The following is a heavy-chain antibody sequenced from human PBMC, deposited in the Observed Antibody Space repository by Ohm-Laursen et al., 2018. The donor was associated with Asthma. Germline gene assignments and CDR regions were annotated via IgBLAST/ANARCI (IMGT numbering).Heavy chain of an antibody. CDR1: GFTFDDYA. V-gene: IGHV3-9*01. Sequence: SSLRLSCAATGFTFDDYAMHWVRQAPGKGLEWVSGISWNSGSIGYADSVKGRFTISRDNAKNSLYLQMNSLRAEDTALYYCAKDQSSGWYRNGMDVWGQGTTVTVSS. CDR2: ISWNSGSI. J-gene: IGHJ6*02. CDR3: AKDQSSGWYRNGMDV. D-gene: IGHD6-19*01.